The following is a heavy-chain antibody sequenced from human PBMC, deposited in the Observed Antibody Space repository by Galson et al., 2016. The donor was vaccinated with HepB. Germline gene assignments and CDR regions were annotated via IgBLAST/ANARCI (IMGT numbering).Heavy chain of an antibody. CDR2: ISDGGLP. J-gene: IGHJ4*02. D-gene: IGHD1-26*01. V-gene: IGHV3-23*01. CDR3: SKPPADRRWDLLPGDY. CDR1: GFSFDDYG. Sequence: SLRLSCAASGFSFDDYGMTWVRQALGKGLEWVSSISDGGLPHYADSVQGRFTISRDNYRKSVYLQMNSLRPEDTAMYYCSKPPADRRWDLLPGDYWGQGILVTVSS.